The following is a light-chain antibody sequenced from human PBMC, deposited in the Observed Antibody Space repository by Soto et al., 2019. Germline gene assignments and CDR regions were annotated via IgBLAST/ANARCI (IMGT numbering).Light chain of an antibody. CDR2: GAS. J-gene: IGKJ1*01. V-gene: IGKV3-15*01. Sequence: EIMMTQSPGTLSVSPGERATLSCRASRSVTNNLAWYQQKPGQAPRLLIYGASTRATGVPARFSGSGSGTEFTLTVSSLQSEDFAVYYCQQYNDWPRTFGQGTKVEIK. CDR3: QQYNDWPRT. CDR1: RSVTNN.